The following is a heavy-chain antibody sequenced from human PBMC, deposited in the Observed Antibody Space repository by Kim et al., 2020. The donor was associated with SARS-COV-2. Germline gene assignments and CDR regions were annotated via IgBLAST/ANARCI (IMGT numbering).Heavy chain of an antibody. CDR3: ARGPYRSDSSGWYLGY. Sequence: GGSLRLSCAASGFTFSDYYMSWIRQAPGKGLEWVSYISSSSYTNYADSVKGRFTISRDNAKNSLYLQMNSLRAEDTAVYYCARGPYRSDSSGWYLGYWGQGTLVTVSS. CDR1: GFTFSDYY. J-gene: IGHJ4*02. D-gene: IGHD6-19*01. CDR2: ISSSSYT. V-gene: IGHV3-11*06.